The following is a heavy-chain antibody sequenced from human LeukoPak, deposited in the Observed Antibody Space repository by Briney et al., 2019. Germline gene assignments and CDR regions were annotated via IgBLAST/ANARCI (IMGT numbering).Heavy chain of an antibody. D-gene: IGHD3-10*01. CDR2: IIPILGIA. CDR1: GGTFSSYA. CDR3: ARHGSGSYSYHYYYYYMDV. J-gene: IGHJ6*03. V-gene: IGHV1-69*04. Sequence: SVKVSCKASGGTFSSYAISWVRQAPGQGLEWMGRIIPILGIANYAQKFQGRVTITADKSTSTAYMELSSLRSEDTAVYYCARHGSGSYSYHYYYYYMDVWGKGTTVTVSS.